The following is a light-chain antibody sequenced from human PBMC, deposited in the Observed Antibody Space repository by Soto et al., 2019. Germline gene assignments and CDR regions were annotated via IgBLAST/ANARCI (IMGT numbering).Light chain of an antibody. CDR2: EVS. CDR1: SSDVGSYNL. V-gene: IGLV2-23*02. CDR3: CSYAGSSTPYV. J-gene: IGLJ1*01. Sequence: QSALTQPASVSGSPGQSITISCTGTSSDVGSYNLVSWYQQHPGKAPKLMIYEVSKRPSGVYNRFSGSKSGNTASLTISGLPAEYEADYYCCSYAGSSTPYVFGTGTKLTVL.